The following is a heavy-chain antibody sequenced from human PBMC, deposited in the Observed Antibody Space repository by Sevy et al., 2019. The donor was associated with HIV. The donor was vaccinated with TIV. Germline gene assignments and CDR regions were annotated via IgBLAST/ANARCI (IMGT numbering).Heavy chain of an antibody. CDR2: ISYNGNKK. CDR3: ARVYSDYNSEFDFGAYFDS. V-gene: IGHV3-30-3*01. J-gene: IGHJ4*02. Sequence: GGSLRLSCAASGFSFSSYAMHWVRQAPGKGLEWIAVISYNGNKKYHADSVKGRLTISRDNSKNTVFLQMNSLRLEDTDVYYCARVYSDYNSEFDFGAYFDSWGQGTLVTVSS. D-gene: IGHD4-17*01. CDR1: GFSFSSYA.